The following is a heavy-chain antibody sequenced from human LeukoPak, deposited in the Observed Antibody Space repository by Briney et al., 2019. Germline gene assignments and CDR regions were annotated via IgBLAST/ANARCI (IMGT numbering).Heavy chain of an antibody. V-gene: IGHV3-7*01. CDR2: IDQDGSEK. Sequence: GRSLRLSCAASGFTFSSYSMHWVRQAPGQGLEWVANIDQDGSEKYYVDSVKGRFTISRDNAKNSLYLQMNSLRAEDTAVYYCASTVVGHMNDYWGQGTLVTVSS. D-gene: IGHD6-19*01. CDR3: ASTVVGHMNDY. CDR1: GFTFSSYS. J-gene: IGHJ4*02.